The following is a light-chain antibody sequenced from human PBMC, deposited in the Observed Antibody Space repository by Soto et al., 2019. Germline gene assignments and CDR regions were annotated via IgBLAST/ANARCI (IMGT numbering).Light chain of an antibody. V-gene: IGKV3-15*01. J-gene: IGKJ1*01. Sequence: EIVLTQSPGTLSLSAGERATLSCRASQSVSSNLAWYQQKPGQAPRLLIYGASTRATGIPARFSGSGSGTELTLTISSLQSEDFAVYYCQQYNNWPPMTFGQGTKVDI. CDR3: QQYNNWPPMT. CDR2: GAS. CDR1: QSVSSN.